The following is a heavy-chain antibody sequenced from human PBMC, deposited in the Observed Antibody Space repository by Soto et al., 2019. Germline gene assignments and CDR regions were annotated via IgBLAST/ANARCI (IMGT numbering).Heavy chain of an antibody. V-gene: IGHV4-31*11. CDR3: FRYTNDSSSGMYL. D-gene: IGHD2-8*01. J-gene: IGHJ6*02. CDR2: IYYSVST. Sequence: PSENLSLTCAVSGGSISSGGYYWSWIRQHPGKGLEGSGDIYYSVSTYYSPSLKSRVTISVDTSKNQFALNLISVTAADTAIYYCFRYTNDSSSGMYLSGEATLVTLSS. CDR1: GGSISSGGYY.